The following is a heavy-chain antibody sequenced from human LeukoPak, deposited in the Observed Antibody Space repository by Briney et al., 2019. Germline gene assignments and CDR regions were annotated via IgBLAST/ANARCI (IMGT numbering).Heavy chain of an antibody. J-gene: IGHJ2*01. CDR1: GFTFSTYS. Sequence: GGSLRLSCAASGFTFSTYSMNWVRQAPGKGLEWVSYISTSSSTISYAESVKGRFTIPRDNAKNSLYLQVNSVRAEDTALYYCARDPPYGGSPYYQYFDLWGRGTLVTVYS. CDR3: ARDPPYGGSPYYQYFDL. CDR2: ISTSSSTI. V-gene: IGHV3-48*01. D-gene: IGHD4-23*01.